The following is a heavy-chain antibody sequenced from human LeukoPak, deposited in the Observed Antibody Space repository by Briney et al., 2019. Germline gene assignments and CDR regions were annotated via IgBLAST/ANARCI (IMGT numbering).Heavy chain of an antibody. CDR2: IKPDGSAK. J-gene: IGHJ5*02. Sequence: GGSLRLSCVASGFAFSNYWMTWVRQAPGKGLEWVANIKPDGSAKHFVDSVRGRFTISRDNAKDSLYLQMNSLRAEDTAVYYCVRGSSGTVVRGIAWAWFDPWGQGTLVTVSS. CDR1: GFAFSNYW. CDR3: VRGSSGTVVRGIAWAWFDP. V-gene: IGHV3-7*05. D-gene: IGHD3-10*01.